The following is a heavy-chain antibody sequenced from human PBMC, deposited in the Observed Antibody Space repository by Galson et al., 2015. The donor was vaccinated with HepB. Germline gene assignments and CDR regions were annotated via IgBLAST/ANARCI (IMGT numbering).Heavy chain of an antibody. D-gene: IGHD3-10*01. CDR1: GFTFSNAW. V-gene: IGHV3-15*07. CDR2: VKSKTDGGTI. J-gene: IGHJ4*02. Sequence: SLRLSCAASGFTFSNAWMNWVRQAPGKGLEWVGRVKSKTDGGTIDYAAPVKGRFTISRDDSKNTLYLQMNSLKTEDTAVYYCSWMGFGELSKYFDYWGQGTLVTVSS. CDR3: SWMGFGELSKYFDY.